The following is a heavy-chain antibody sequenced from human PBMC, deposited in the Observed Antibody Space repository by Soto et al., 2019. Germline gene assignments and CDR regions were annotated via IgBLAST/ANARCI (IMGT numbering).Heavy chain of an antibody. V-gene: IGHV3-30-3*01. D-gene: IGHD3-22*01. CDR3: ARGIVYYYDSSGYHQHDY. J-gene: IGHJ4*02. CDR2: ISYDGSNK. Sequence: QVQLVESGGGVVQPGRSLRLSCAASGFTFSGYAMHWVRQAPGKGLEWVAVISYDGSNKYYADSVKGRFTISRDNSKNTLYLQMNSLRAEDTAVYYCARGIVYYYDSSGYHQHDYWGQGTLVTVSS. CDR1: GFTFSGYA.